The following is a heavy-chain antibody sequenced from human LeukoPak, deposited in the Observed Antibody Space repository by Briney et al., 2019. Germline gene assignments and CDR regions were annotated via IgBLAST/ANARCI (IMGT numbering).Heavy chain of an antibody. CDR2: ISGSGGST. J-gene: IGHJ5*02. V-gene: IGHV3-23*01. D-gene: IGHD3-10*01. Sequence: GGSLRLSCAASGFTFSSYSMNWVRQAPGKGLEWVSAISGSGGSTYYADSVKGRFTISRDNSKNTLYLQMNSLRAEDTAVYYCAKAQGSGSYSDEEDWFDPWGQGTLVTVSS. CDR1: GFTFSSYS. CDR3: AKAQGSGSYSDEEDWFDP.